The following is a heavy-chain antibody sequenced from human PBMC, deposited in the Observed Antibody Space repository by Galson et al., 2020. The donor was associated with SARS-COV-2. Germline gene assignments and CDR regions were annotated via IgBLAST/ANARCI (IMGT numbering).Heavy chain of an antibody. CDR3: ARGMDTAMVLDVAFDI. CDR1: GFTVSSNY. J-gene: IGHJ3*02. D-gene: IGHD5-18*01. Sequence: QAGGSLRLSCAASGFTVSSNYMSWVRQAPGKGLEWVSVIYSGGSTYYADSVKGRFTISRDNSKNTLYLQMNSLRAEDTAVYYCARGMDTAMVLDVAFDIWGQGTMVTVSS. CDR2: IYSGGST. V-gene: IGHV3-53*01.